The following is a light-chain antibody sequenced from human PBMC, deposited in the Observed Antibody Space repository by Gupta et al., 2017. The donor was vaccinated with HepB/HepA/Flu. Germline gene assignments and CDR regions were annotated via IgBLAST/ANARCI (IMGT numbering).Light chain of an antibody. CDR2: QHN. CDR3: QAWDLTTAV. V-gene: IGLV3-1*01. J-gene: IGLJ2*01. CDR1: NLGGMS. Sequence: SYELIQPPSLSVSPGQPASIPCSGNNLGGMSVSWYRQKPGQSPELVIYQHNKRPSGIPERFSGSNSGNTATLTIGGTQATDEADFYCQAWDLTTAVFGGGTKLTVL.